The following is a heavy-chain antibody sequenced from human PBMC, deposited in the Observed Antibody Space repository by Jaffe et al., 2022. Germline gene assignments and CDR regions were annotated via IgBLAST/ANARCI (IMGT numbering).Heavy chain of an antibody. CDR2: ISGDGKST. J-gene: IGHJ3*02. CDR1: GFTFTSYA. V-gene: IGHV3-23*01. CDR3: AKTSHDYGDPKRAFDI. D-gene: IGHD4-17*01. Sequence: DVQLLESGGGLVQPGGSLRLSCAASGFTFTSYAMIWVRQAPGKGLEWVSSISGDGKSTVYADSVKGRFTISRDNSKNTLYLQMSSLRAEDTAVYYCAKTSHDYGDPKRAFDIWGQGTMVTVSS.